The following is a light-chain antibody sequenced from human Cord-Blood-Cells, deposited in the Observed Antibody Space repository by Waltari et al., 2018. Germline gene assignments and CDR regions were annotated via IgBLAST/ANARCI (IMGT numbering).Light chain of an antibody. CDR1: QSVSSN. J-gene: IGKJ2*03. Sequence: EIVMTQSPAPLSVSPGERATLSCRASQSVSSNLAWYQQKPGQAPRLLIYGASTRATGIPSRCSGSQSGTEFTLTISSLQSEDFAVYYCQQYNSWPPKVSFGQGTKLEIK. V-gene: IGKV3-15*01. CDR3: QQYNSWPPKVS. CDR2: GAS.